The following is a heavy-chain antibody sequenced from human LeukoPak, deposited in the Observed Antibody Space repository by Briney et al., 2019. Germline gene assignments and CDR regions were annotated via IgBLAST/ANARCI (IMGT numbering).Heavy chain of an antibody. CDR2: MYPAGSDT. CDR3: ARQVSVPLTEYDFWSGLHYYGMDV. D-gene: IGHD3-3*01. Sequence: PGESLKISCKGSGYSFTNYWIAWVRPVPGRGLEWMGSMYPAGSDTTYSPSFQGLVTMSVDKSIRTAYLQWSSLKASDTALYYCARQVSVPLTEYDFWSGLHYYGMDVWGQGTTVTVSS. V-gene: IGHV5-51*01. CDR1: GYSFTNYW. J-gene: IGHJ6*02.